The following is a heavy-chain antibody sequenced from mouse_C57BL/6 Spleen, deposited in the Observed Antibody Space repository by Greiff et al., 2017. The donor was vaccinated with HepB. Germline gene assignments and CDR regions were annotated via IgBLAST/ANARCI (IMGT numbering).Heavy chain of an antibody. Sequence: VQLQQSGAELVKPGASVKMSCKASGYTFTSYWITWVKQRPGQGLEWIGDIYPGSGSTNYNEKFKSKATLTVDTSSSTAYMQLSSLTSEDSAVYYCAREGGNYDRYFDVWGTGTTVTVSS. D-gene: IGHD2-1*01. J-gene: IGHJ1*03. CDR3: AREGGNYDRYFDV. V-gene: IGHV1-55*01. CDR1: GYTFTSYW. CDR2: IYPGSGST.